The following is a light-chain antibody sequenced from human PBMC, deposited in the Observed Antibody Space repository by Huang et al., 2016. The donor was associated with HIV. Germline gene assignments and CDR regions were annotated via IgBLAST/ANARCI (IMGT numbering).Light chain of an antibody. CDR1: QSVSSY. J-gene: IGKJ1*01. CDR2: DAS. Sequence: EIVLTQSPATLSLSPGERATLSCRASQSVSSYLAWYQQKPGQAPRLLIYDASNRATCIPSRFSGSVSGTDFTLTISSLEPEDFAVYYCQQRSNWRTFGQGTKVEIK. CDR3: QQRSNWRT. V-gene: IGKV3-11*01.